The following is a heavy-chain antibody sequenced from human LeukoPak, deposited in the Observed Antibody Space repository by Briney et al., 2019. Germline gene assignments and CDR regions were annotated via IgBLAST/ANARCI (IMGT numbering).Heavy chain of an antibody. CDR3: AKSAAGATLGDY. V-gene: IGHV3-30*02. D-gene: IGHD1-26*01. CDR2: IRYDGSNK. J-gene: IGHJ4*02. CDR1: GFTFSSYG. Sequence: PGGSLRLSCAASGFTFSSYGMHWVRQAPGKGLEWVAFIRYDGSNKYYADSVKGRFTISRDNSRDTLYLQMISLRAEDTAVYYCAKSAAGATLGDYWGQGTPVTVSS.